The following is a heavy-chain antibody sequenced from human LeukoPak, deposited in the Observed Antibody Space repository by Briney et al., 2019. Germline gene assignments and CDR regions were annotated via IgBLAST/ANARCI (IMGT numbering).Heavy chain of an antibody. J-gene: IGHJ4*02. V-gene: IGHV4-38-2*01. CDR3: ARDSRNFDY. CDR1: DDSITMYY. CDR2: TYYGGST. D-gene: IGHD4-11*01. Sequence: PSETLSLTCAVSDDSITMYYWTWIRQPPGKGLEWIGSTYYGGSTYYNPSLKSRVTISVDTSKNQFSLKVSSVTAADTAVYYCARDSRNFDYWGQGTLVTVSS.